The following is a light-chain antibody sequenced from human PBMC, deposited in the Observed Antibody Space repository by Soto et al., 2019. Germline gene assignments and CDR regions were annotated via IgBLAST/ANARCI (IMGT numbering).Light chain of an antibody. J-gene: IGKJ5*01. CDR1: QSVGSIY. V-gene: IGKV3-15*01. CDR3: QQYNYWPPKIT. CDR2: GAS. Sequence: DIVLTQSPGTLSLSPGERATLSFRASQSVGSIYLAWYQQKRGQAPRLLIHGASNRASGIPARFSGSGSGTEFTLTISSLQSEDFAVYYCQQYNYWPPKITFGQGTRLEI.